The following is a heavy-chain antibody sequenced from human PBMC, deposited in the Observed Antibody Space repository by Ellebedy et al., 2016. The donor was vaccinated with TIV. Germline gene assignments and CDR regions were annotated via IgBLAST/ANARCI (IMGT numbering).Heavy chain of an antibody. Sequence: GESLKISCAASGFTFSCCAMSWVRQPPGKGLEWVAGISGSGGSTYYADSVKGRFTISIDNSKNTLYLQLNSLRAEDTALYYCARTTTMTTFGAFDFWGQGTMVTVSS. V-gene: IGHV3-23*01. J-gene: IGHJ3*01. CDR1: GFTFSCCA. CDR3: ARTTTMTTFGAFDF. CDR2: ISGSGGST. D-gene: IGHD3-16*01.